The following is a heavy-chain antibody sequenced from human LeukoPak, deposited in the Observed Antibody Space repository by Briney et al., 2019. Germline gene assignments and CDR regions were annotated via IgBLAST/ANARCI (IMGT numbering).Heavy chain of an antibody. CDR2: IYSTGST. D-gene: IGHD6-19*01. J-gene: IGHJ4*02. CDR3: ARGSSSGFELDY. Sequence: GGSLRLSCAASGSTVSSNYMSWVRQPPGKGLEWVSVIYSTGSTYYAASVKGRFTISRDNSKSTLYLQMNSLRGEDTAVYYCARGSSSGFELDYWGQGTLVTVSS. V-gene: IGHV3-53*01. CDR1: GSTVSSNY.